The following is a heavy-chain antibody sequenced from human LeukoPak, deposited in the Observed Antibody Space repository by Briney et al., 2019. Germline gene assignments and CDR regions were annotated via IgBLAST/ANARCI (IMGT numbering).Heavy chain of an antibody. D-gene: IGHD6-25*01. Sequence: ASVKVSCKASGYTFTNYGITWVRQAPGQGLEWMGWIGRNNGNTKFAQKLQGRVTMTTDTSTTTAYMELRSLRSDDTAVYFCARDRGDYYFDYWGRGTLVSVSS. V-gene: IGHV1-18*01. CDR2: IGRNNGNT. CDR3: ARDRGDYYFDY. J-gene: IGHJ4*02. CDR1: GYTFTNYG.